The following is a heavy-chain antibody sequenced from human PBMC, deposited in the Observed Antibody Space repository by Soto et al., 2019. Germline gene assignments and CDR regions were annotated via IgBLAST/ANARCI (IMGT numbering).Heavy chain of an antibody. CDR2: ISYDGSEI. V-gene: IGHV3-30-3*01. D-gene: IGHD1-26*01. J-gene: IGHJ4*02. CDR3: ARGDHGYTGSYPDY. Sequence: GGSLRLSCAASGFIFSSYAVNWVRQAPGKGLEWLAIISYDGSEIYYADSVKGRFTISRDNSENTLYLQMNSLRAEDTAVYYCARGDHGYTGSYPDYWGQGALVTVSS. CDR1: GFIFSSYA.